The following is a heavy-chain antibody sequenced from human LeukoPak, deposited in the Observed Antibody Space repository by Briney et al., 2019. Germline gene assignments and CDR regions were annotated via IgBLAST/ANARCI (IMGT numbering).Heavy chain of an antibody. Sequence: SETLSLTCTVSGGSISSSSYYWGWIRQPPGKGLEWIGSIYYSGSTYYNPSLKSRVTVSVDTSKNQFSLKLSSVTAADTAVYYCARYSYGQTRDYWGQGTLVTVSS. CDR1: GGSISSSSYY. D-gene: IGHD5-18*01. CDR2: IYYSGST. V-gene: IGHV4-39*01. CDR3: ARYSYGQTRDY. J-gene: IGHJ4*02.